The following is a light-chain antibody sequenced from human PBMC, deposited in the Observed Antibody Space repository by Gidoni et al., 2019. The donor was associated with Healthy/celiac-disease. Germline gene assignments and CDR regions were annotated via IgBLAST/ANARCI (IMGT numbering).Light chain of an antibody. CDR2: GNS. J-gene: IGLJ2*01. CDR1: STNIGAGYD. V-gene: IGLV1-40*01. CDR3: QSYDSSLSGSRV. Sequence: QSVLTQPPSLSGAPGPRVTISCTGSSTNIGAGYDVHWYQQLPGTAPKLLIYGNSNRPSGVPDRFSGYKSGTSASLAITGLQAEDEADYYCQSYDSSLSGSRVFGGGTKLTVL.